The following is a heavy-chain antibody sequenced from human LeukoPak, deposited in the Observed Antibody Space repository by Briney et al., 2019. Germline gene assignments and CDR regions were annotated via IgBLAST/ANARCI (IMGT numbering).Heavy chain of an antibody. D-gene: IGHD2-2*01. V-gene: IGHV3-23*01. CDR2: ISGSGDTT. CDR1: GFTFSNYG. Sequence: GGSLRLSCAASGFTFSNYGMSWVRQAPGKGLEWVSGISGSGDTTYYANSVMGRFTIPRASSKNTLYLQMNSLRAEDTAVYYCARSDCSSTTCNYYWGQGTLVTVSS. J-gene: IGHJ4*02. CDR3: ARSDCSSTTCNYY.